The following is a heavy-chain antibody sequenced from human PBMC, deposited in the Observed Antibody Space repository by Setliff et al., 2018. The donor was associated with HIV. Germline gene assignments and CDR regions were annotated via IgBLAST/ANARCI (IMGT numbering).Heavy chain of an antibody. CDR3: AREYDVLTGYYISAFDI. Sequence: ASVKVSCKASGYTFTGYFIHWVRQAPGQGLEWVGRINPNSGDTNFAQRLQGRITMTRDTSISTAYLDLNRLRSDDTAVYYCAREYDVLTGYYISAFDIWGQGTMVTVS. CDR2: INPNSGDT. D-gene: IGHD3-9*01. J-gene: IGHJ3*02. CDR1: GYTFTGYF. V-gene: IGHV1-2*06.